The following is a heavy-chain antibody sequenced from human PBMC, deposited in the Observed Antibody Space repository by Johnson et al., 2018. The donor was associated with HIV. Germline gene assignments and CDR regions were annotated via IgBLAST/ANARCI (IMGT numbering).Heavy chain of an antibody. J-gene: IGHJ3*02. D-gene: IGHD4/OR15-4a*01. V-gene: IGHV3-53*01. CDR1: GFTVSSNY. CDR3: ARVGANFDAFDI. CDR2: LYSGGST. Sequence: EKLVESGGGLIQPGGSLRLSCAASGFTVSSNYMGWVRQAPGKGLEWVSVLYSGGSTYYTDSVKGRFTISRDNSKNTLYLQMNSLRAEDTAVYYCARVGANFDAFDIWGQGTMVTVSS.